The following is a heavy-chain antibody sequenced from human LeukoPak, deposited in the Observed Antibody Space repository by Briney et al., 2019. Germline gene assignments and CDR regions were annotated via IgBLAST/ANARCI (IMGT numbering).Heavy chain of an antibody. CDR3: ARKAQYNGHYPLDY. V-gene: IGHV3-23*01. J-gene: IGHJ4*02. Sequence: QAGGSLRLSCAASGFTFTSYSMSWVRQAPGKGLEWVSGTSDRGDYTYYADSVKGRFTISRGSSKNTLFLQMNSLRAEDTALYFCARKAQYNGHYPLDYWGQGTLVTVSS. D-gene: IGHD1-7*01. CDR2: TSDRGDYT. CDR1: GFTFTSYS.